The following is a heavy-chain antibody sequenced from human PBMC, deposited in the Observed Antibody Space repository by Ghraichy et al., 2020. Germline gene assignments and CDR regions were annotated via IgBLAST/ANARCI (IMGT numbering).Heavy chain of an antibody. J-gene: IGHJ4*02. D-gene: IGHD4-17*01. V-gene: IGHV3-33*01. CDR2: IWYDGSNK. Sequence: GGSLRLSCAASGFTFSSYGMHWVRQAPGKGLEWVAVIWYDGSNKYYADSVKGRFTISRDNSKNTLYLQMNSLRAEDTAVYYCARWSHGDYADYWGQGTLVTVSS. CDR1: GFTFSSYG. CDR3: ARWSHGDYADY.